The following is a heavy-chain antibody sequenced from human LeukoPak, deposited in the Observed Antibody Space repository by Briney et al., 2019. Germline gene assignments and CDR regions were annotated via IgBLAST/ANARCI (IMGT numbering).Heavy chain of an antibody. CDR1: GGSFSGYY. Sequence: PSETLSLTCAVYGGSFSGYYWSWIRQPPGKGLEWIGEINHSGSTNYNPSLKSRVTISVDTSKNQFSLKLSSVTAADTAVYYCARGPHYDFWSGYPRKYYFDYWGQGTLVTVSS. CDR2: INHSGST. D-gene: IGHD3-3*01. CDR3: ARGPHYDFWSGYPRKYYFDY. J-gene: IGHJ4*02. V-gene: IGHV4-34*01.